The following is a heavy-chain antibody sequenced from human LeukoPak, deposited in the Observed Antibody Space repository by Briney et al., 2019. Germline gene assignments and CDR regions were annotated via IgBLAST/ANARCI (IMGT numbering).Heavy chain of an antibody. Sequence: SETLSLTCTVSGGSISSYYWSWIRQPAGKGLEWIGRIYTSGSTNYNPSLKSRVTISVDTSKNQFSLKLSSVTAADTAVYYCAANPGREIIHYYWGQGTLVTVSS. D-gene: IGHD5-24*01. CDR3: AANPGREIIHYY. J-gene: IGHJ4*02. V-gene: IGHV4-4*07. CDR2: IYTSGST. CDR1: GGSISSYY.